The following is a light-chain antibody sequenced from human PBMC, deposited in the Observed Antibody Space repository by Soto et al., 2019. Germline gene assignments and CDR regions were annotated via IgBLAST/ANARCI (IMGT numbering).Light chain of an antibody. V-gene: IGKV3-20*01. Sequence: DIVLTQSPGTLSLSPGERATLSCRASQSVSSSYFAWYQQKPGEAPRLLIYGASNRATGIPDRFSGGGTATDFTLTISRLEPEDFAVYYCQQDDESPLTFGGGTKVEIK. CDR2: GAS. CDR1: QSVSSSY. J-gene: IGKJ4*01. CDR3: QQDDESPLT.